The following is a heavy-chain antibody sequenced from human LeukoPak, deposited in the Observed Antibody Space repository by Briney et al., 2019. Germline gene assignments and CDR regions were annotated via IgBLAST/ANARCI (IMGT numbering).Heavy chain of an antibody. Sequence: GGSLRLSCAASGFPFSNYWMHWVRQAPGKGLVWVSRVNSDGSTTNYADSVKGRFTISRDNAENTLYMRMNSLRPEDTAVYYCAKVTAQDYFDYWGQGTLVTVSS. CDR2: VNSDGSTT. V-gene: IGHV3-74*01. D-gene: IGHD2-21*02. CDR3: AKVTAQDYFDY. CDR1: GFPFSNYW. J-gene: IGHJ4*02.